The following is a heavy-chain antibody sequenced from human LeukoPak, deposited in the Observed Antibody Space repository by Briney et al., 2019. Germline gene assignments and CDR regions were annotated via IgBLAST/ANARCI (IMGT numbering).Heavy chain of an antibody. CDR2: INPNGGDT. V-gene: IGHV1-2*02. CDR1: GYTFTGYY. Sequence: ASVKVSCKASGYTFTGYYMHWVRQAPGQGLEWMGWINPNGGDTNSAQNFQGRVTMTRDTSISTAYMELTRLRSDDTAVYYCARAPTFDIWGQGTMVTVSS. J-gene: IGHJ3*02. CDR3: ARAPTFDI.